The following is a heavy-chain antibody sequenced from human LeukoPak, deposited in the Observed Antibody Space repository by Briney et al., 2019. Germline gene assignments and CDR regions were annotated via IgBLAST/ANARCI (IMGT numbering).Heavy chain of an antibody. CDR3: LRIPNTPKFPNWFDL. D-gene: IGHD2-2*02. V-gene: IGHV3-21*01. J-gene: IGHJ5*02. CDR2: IGSSSAHF. Sequence: IGSSSAHFYYAHSVKGRFTISRDNGKNSMHLQMNRQRAEDTAVYYCLRIPNTPKFPNWFDLWGQGTLVTVSS.